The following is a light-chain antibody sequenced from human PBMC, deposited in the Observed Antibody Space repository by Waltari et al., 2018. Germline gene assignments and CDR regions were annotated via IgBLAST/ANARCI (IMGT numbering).Light chain of an antibody. J-gene: IGLJ2*01. Sequence: YQRHPGKTAKLIIFEVSDRPSGVSNRFSGSKSGDTASLTISGLQAEDEADYYCSSYTSSSTYVVFGGGTKLTVL. V-gene: IGLV2-14*01. CDR3: SSYTSSSTYVV. CDR2: EVS.